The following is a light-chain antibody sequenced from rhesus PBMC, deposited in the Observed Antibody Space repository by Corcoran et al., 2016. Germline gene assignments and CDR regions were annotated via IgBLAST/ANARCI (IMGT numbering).Light chain of an antibody. V-gene: IGKV1-74*01. Sequence: DIQMTQSPSSLSASVGDRVTITCRASDNVNDYLNWYQQKPVKAPKLLIYKASALQNGGPSRFRGSGAGTYYTFTISSLQSEDVATYYCLQYYGTPYSFGQGTKVEIK. CDR2: KAS. J-gene: IGKJ2*01. CDR3: LQYYGTPYS. CDR1: DNVNDY.